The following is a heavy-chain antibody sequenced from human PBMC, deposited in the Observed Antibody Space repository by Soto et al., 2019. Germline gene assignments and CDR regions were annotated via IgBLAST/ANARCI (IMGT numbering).Heavy chain of an antibody. J-gene: IGHJ6*02. CDR3: AKVSRIAVAANHYYGMDV. Sequence: SVKVSCKASGGTFSSYAISWVRQAPGQGLEWMGGIIPIFGTANYAQKFQGRVTITADESTSTAYMELSSLRSEDTAVYYCAKVSRIAVAANHYYGMDVWGQGTTVTVSS. CDR2: IIPIFGTA. D-gene: IGHD6-19*01. CDR1: GGTFSSYA. V-gene: IGHV1-69*13.